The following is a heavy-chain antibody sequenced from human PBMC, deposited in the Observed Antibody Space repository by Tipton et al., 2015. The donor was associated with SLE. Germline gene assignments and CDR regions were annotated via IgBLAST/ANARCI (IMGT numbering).Heavy chain of an antibody. J-gene: IGHJ4*02. V-gene: IGHV1-18*01. Sequence: QSGAEVKKPGASVKVSCKASGYTFISYGINWVRQAPGQGLEWMGWISGYNGDTNYAQNFQGRITMTTNTSTSTVYMELRSLRSDDTAVYYCAKEGPEILGWLHWGQGTQVTVSS. CDR2: ISGYNGDT. CDR3: AKEGPEILGWLH. CDR1: GYTFISYG. D-gene: IGHD3-16*01.